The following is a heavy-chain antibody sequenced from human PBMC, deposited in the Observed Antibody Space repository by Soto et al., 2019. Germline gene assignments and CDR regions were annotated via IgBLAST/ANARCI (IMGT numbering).Heavy chain of an antibody. CDR2: VYNSGST. J-gene: IGHJ4*02. Sequence: PSATLSLTCTVSGGSISSNYWTWIRQPPGKGLEWIGYVYNSGSTNYNPSLKSRVTISEDTSKSQFSLKVNSMTAADTAVYYCARYRREAVAGYTLDNWGRGILVAVSA. CDR1: GGSISSNY. CDR3: ARYRREAVAGYTLDN. V-gene: IGHV4-59*01. D-gene: IGHD6-13*01.